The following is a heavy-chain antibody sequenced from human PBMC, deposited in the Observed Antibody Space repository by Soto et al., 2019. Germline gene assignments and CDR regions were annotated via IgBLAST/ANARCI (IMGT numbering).Heavy chain of an antibody. CDR2: INAGNGNT. D-gene: IGHD2-15*01. J-gene: IGHJ4*02. Sequence: QVQLVQSGAEVKKPGASVKVSCKASGYTFTSYAMQWVRQAPGQRLERMGWINAGNGNTKYSQKFQGRVTITRDTSASTAYMELSSLRSEDTAVYYCARDCSGGSCYLAMDYWGQGTLVTVSS. CDR1: GYTFTSYA. CDR3: ARDCSGGSCYLAMDY. V-gene: IGHV1-3*01.